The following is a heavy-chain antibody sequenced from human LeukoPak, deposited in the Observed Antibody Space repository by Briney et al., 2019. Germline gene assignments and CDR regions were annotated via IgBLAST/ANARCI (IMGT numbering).Heavy chain of an antibody. V-gene: IGHV3-11*04. J-gene: IGHJ4*02. D-gene: IGHD1-26*01. CDR2: ITNTGRST. Sequence: GGSLGLSCEASGFSFSNYFMSWVRQAPGKGLQWVSYITNTGRSTNYADAVKGRFTISRDNAKKSVYLEMTDLRAEDTAVYYCAREASGNYHVFDSWGQGTLVTVSS. CDR3: AREASGNYHVFDS. CDR1: GFSFSNYF.